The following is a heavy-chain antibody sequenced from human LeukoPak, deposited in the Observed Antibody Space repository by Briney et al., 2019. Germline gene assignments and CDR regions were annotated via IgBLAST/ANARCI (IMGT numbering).Heavy chain of an antibody. V-gene: IGHV4-31*03. CDR3: AREYYYDSSGYYYGLGD. J-gene: IGHJ4*02. CDR1: GGSISSGGYY. Sequence: PSQTLSLTCTVSGGSISSGGYYWSWIRQHPGKGLEWIGYIYYSGSTYYNPSLKSRVTISVDTSKNQFSLKLSSVTAADTAAYYCAREYYYDSSGYYYGLGDWGQGTLVTVSS. D-gene: IGHD3-22*01. CDR2: IYYSGST.